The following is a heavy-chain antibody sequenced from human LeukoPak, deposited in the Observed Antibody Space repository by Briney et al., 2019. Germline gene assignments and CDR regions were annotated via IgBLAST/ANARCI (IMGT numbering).Heavy chain of an antibody. CDR2: ISSSTSYI. D-gene: IGHD2-15*01. J-gene: IGHJ1*01. CDR1: GFTFNSYT. Sequence: PGGSLRLSCAASGFTFNSYTMYWVRQAPGKGLEWVSSISSSTSYIYYADSVKGRFTISRDNAKNSLYLQMNSLRAEDTAVYYCANDIVVVVAAAVEYFQHWGQGTLVTVSS. V-gene: IGHV3-21*04. CDR3: ANDIVVVVAAAVEYFQH.